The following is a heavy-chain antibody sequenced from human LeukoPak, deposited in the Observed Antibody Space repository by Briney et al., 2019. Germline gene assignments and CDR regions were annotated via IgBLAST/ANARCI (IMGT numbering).Heavy chain of an antibody. CDR2: IYYTGRT. Sequence: SETLSLTCTVSGGSISSSSHSWGWIRQPPGKGLEWTGSIYYTGRTYYNPSLKSRVTISVDTAKNQFSLKLSSVTAADTAVYYCAQSLGSSNWIGNWFDPWGQGTLVTVSS. J-gene: IGHJ5*02. CDR1: GGSISSSSHS. D-gene: IGHD6-13*01. CDR3: AQSLGSSNWIGNWFDP. V-gene: IGHV4-39*01.